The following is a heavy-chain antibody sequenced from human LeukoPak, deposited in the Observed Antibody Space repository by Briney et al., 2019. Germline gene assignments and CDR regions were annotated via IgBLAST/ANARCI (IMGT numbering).Heavy chain of an antibody. V-gene: IGHV3-7*01. CDR1: GFTLSSYW. D-gene: IGHD3-22*01. CDR2: IKQDGSEK. CDR3: ARDQYDSSGYYSDY. J-gene: IGHJ4*02. Sequence: PGGSLRLSCAAPGFTLSSYWMSWVRQAPGKGLEWVANIKQDGSEKYYVDSVKGRFTISRDNAKNSLYLQMNSLRAEDTAAYYCARDQYDSSGYYSDYWGQGTLVTVSS.